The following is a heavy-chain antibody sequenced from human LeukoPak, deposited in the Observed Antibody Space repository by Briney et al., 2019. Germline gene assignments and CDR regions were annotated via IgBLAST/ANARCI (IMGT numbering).Heavy chain of an antibody. J-gene: IGHJ4*02. Sequence: GGSLRLSCAASRFTFSSYKVNWVRQAPGKGLEWVSSISSSSSYIYYADSVKGRFTISRDNARNSLYLQMNSLRAGDTAVYYCARESGSGEFDYWGQGTLVTVSS. CDR2: ISSSSSYI. CDR1: RFTFSSYK. D-gene: IGHD6-19*01. CDR3: ARESGSGEFDY. V-gene: IGHV3-21*01.